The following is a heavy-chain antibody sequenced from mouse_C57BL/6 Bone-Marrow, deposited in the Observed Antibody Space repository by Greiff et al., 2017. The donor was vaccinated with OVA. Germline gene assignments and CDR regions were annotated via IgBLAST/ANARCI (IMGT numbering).Heavy chain of an antibody. CDR2: ISSGSSTI. CDR1: GFTFSDYG. Sequence: DVHLVESGGGLVKPGGSLKLSCAASGFTFSDYGMHWVRQAPEKGLEWVAYISSGSSTIYYADNVKGRFTISRYNAKNTLFLQMTSLRSEDTAMYYCAKWSMGFDYWGQGTTLTVSS. D-gene: IGHD2-10*02. CDR3: AKWSMGFDY. J-gene: IGHJ2*01. V-gene: IGHV5-17*01.